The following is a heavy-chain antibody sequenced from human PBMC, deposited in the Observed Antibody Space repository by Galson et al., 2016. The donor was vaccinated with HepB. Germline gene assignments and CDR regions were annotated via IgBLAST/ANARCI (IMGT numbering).Heavy chain of an antibody. V-gene: IGHV1-69*13. CDR3: AGGEGYCSGGTCHGSYPFDI. Sequence: SVKVSCKASGGTFNTHAFNWVRQAPGHGLEWMGGIIPISVTANYARKFLGRVTISADESTDTAYMDLSSLRSEDTAVYYCAGGEGYCSGGTCHGSYPFDIWGQGTTVTVSS. J-gene: IGHJ3*02. CDR1: GGTFNTHA. D-gene: IGHD2-15*01. CDR2: IIPISVTA.